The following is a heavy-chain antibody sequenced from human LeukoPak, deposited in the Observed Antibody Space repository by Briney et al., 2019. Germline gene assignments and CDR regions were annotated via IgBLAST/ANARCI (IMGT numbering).Heavy chain of an antibody. V-gene: IGHV4-39*07. CDR3: ARDDITHDY. CDR2: IYYSGST. D-gene: IGHD3-10*01. Sequence: PSETLSLTCTVSGGSLSSSSYYWGWIRQPPGKGLEWIGSIYYSGSTYYNPSLKSRVTISVDTSKNQCSLQLNSVNPEVTAVYYCARDDITHDYWGQGTLVTVSS. CDR1: GGSLSSSSYY. J-gene: IGHJ4*02.